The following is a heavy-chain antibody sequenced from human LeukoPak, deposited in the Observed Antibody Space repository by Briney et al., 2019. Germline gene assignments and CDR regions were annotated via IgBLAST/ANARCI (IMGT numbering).Heavy chain of an antibody. CDR1: GFTVSSNY. Sequence: PGGSLRLSCAASGFTVSSNYMSWVRQAPGKGLEWVSVIYSGGSTYYADSVKGRFTISRDNSKNTLYLQMNSLRAEDTAVYYCARAIAAPGTAYYFDYWGQGTLVTVSS. CDR2: IYSGGST. V-gene: IGHV3-66*01. D-gene: IGHD6-13*01. CDR3: ARAIAAPGTAYYFDY. J-gene: IGHJ4*02.